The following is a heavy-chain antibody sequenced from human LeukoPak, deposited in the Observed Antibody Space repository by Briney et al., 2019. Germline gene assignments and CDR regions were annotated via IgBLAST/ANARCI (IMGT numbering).Heavy chain of an antibody. CDR1: GFXFSSYS. Sequence: GGSLRLSCAASGFXFSSYSMNWVRQAPGKGLEWVSSISSSSSYIYYADSVKGRFTISRDNAKNSLYLQMNSLRAEDTAVYYCARVVAYGPKFQYYFDYWGQGTLVTVSP. D-gene: IGHD4-17*01. V-gene: IGHV3-21*01. J-gene: IGHJ4*02. CDR2: ISSSSSYI. CDR3: ARVVAYGPKFQYYFDY.